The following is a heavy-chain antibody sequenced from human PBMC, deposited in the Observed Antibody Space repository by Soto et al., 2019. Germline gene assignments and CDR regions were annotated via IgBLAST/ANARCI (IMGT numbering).Heavy chain of an antibody. CDR2: IIPIFGTA. Sequence: QVQLVQSGAEVKKPGSSVKVSCKASGGTFSSYAISWVRQAPGQGLEWMGGIIPIFGTANYAQKFQGRVTITADESTSTAYMELSSLRSEDTAVYYCARDYKVYDYVWGSYPSTHFDYWGQGPLVTVSS. CDR1: GGTFSSYA. V-gene: IGHV1-69*01. D-gene: IGHD3-16*02. J-gene: IGHJ4*02. CDR3: ARDYKVYDYVWGSYPSTHFDY.